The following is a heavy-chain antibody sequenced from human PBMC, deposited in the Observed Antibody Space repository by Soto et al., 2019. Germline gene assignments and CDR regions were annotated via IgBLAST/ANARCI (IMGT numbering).Heavy chain of an antibody. Sequence: SETLSLTCTVSGGSISSYDWSWIRQPPGKGLEWIGYIYDSGSTNYNPSLKSRVTISVDTSKNQFSLKLSSVTAADTAVYYCARDRSIAARRNYYYYGMDVWGQGTTVTVS. V-gene: IGHV4-59*12. CDR3: ARDRSIAARRNYYYYGMDV. J-gene: IGHJ6*02. D-gene: IGHD6-6*01. CDR1: GGSISSYD. CDR2: IYDSGST.